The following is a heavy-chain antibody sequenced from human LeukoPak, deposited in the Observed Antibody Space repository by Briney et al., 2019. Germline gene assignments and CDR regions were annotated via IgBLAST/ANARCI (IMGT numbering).Heavy chain of an antibody. CDR3: ARAAYDSNGYTANHDY. V-gene: IGHV3-53*01. D-gene: IGHD3-22*01. CDR2: LYSDGTT. CDR1: GFTVSSCY. J-gene: IGHJ4*02. Sequence: PGSSLRLSCAASGFTVSSCYMSWVRQAPGKGLEWVSVLYSDGTTYYADSVKGRFTISRGNSRNTLFLQMNNLRAEDTAVYYCARAAYDSNGYTANHDYWGQGTLVTVSS.